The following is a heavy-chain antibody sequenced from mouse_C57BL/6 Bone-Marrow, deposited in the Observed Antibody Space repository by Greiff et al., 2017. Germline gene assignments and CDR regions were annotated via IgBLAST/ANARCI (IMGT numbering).Heavy chain of an antibody. V-gene: IGHV1-7*01. CDR1: GYTFTSYW. J-gene: IGHJ2*01. D-gene: IGHD2-12*01. CDR3: ARDLRQDY. Sequence: QVQLQQSGAELAKPGASVKLSCKASGYTFTSYWLHWVKQRPGQGLDWIGYINPSSGYTKYNQKFKDKATLTAYNSSRTAYMQLRRLTYEYSAVYYGARDLRQDYWGKGTTLTVSS. CDR2: INPSSGYT.